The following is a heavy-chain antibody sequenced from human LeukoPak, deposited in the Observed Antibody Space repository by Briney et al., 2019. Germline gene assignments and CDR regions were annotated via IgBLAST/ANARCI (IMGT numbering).Heavy chain of an antibody. Sequence: GETLRLSCAASGFTFSIHGMIWVRQAPGKGLEWVSSISSTGGTTYYADSVKGRFTISRDNSKNTLYLQMNSLRAEDTAVYYCAKGGSGYYHGLDYWGQETLVTVSS. D-gene: IGHD3-22*01. CDR1: GFTFSIHG. CDR3: AKGGSGYYHGLDY. CDR2: ISSTGGTT. V-gene: IGHV3-23*01. J-gene: IGHJ4*02.